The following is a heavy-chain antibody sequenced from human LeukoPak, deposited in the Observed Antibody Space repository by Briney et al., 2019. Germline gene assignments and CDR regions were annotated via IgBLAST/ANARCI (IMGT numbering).Heavy chain of an antibody. CDR2: MNPNSGNT. CDR3: AKNSLVWGYHYYGMDV. J-gene: IGHJ6*02. D-gene: IGHD3-16*01. CDR1: GYNFINND. V-gene: IGHV1-8*01. Sequence: GASVKVSCKTSGYNFINNDINWVRLATGQGLEWMGWMNPNSGNTGFAQNFQDRVTMTSNTSITTVYMELNNLTFEDTAIYYCAKNSLVWGYHYYGMDVWGQGTTVIVSS.